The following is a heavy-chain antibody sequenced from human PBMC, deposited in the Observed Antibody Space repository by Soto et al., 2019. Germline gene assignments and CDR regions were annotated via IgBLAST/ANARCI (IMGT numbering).Heavy chain of an antibody. V-gene: IGHV3-33*01. Sequence: QVQLVESGGGVVQPGRSLRLSCAASGFTFSSYGMHWVRQAPGKGLEWVAVIWYDGSNKYYADSVKGRFTISRDNSKNTLYLQMNSLRAEDTAVYYCARDIQPYGGDWYFDLWGRGTLVTVSS. CDR3: ARDIQPYGGDWYFDL. J-gene: IGHJ2*01. CDR1: GFTFSSYG. CDR2: IWYDGSNK. D-gene: IGHD4-17*01.